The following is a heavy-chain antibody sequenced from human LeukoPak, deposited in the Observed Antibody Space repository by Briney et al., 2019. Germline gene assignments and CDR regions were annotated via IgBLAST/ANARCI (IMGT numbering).Heavy chain of an antibody. D-gene: IGHD6-19*01. CDR2: INPNSGGT. Sequence: GASVKVSCKASGYTFTGYYMHWVRQAPGQGLEWMGWINPNSGGTNYAQKFQGRVTMTRDTSISTAYTELSRLRSDDTAVYYCARDVGSGWYDWYYYYMDVWGKGTTVTVSS. CDR1: GYTFTGYY. CDR3: ARDVGSGWYDWYYYYMDV. V-gene: IGHV1-2*02. J-gene: IGHJ6*03.